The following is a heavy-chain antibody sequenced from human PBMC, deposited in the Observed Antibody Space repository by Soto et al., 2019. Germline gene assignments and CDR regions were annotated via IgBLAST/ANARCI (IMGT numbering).Heavy chain of an antibody. CDR2: ISSTTNYI. J-gene: IGHJ5*02. D-gene: IGHD3-16*01. Sequence: PGGSLRLSCAASGFTFTRYSMNWVRQAPGKGLEWVSSISSTTNYIYYADSMKGRFTVSRDNAKNSVYLEMNSLSAEDTAVYYCAREMGACSDSSCYPGPYDSWGQGTLVTVSS. V-gene: IGHV3-21*01. CDR1: GFTFTRYS. CDR3: AREMGACSDSSCYPGPYDS.